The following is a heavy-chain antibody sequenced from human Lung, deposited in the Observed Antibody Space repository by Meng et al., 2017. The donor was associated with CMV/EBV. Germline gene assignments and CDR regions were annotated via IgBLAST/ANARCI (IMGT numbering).Heavy chain of an antibody. CDR3: ARKAIAVADPFDS. CDR2: VYYSGRT. Sequence: VSGGSVSSGSSYWSWIRQPPGKGLEWIGYVYYSGRTNYKPSLKSRVTISVDTSKNHFSLRLSSVTAADTAVYYCARKAIAVADPFDSWGQGTLVTVSS. D-gene: IGHD6-19*01. J-gene: IGHJ4*02. V-gene: IGHV4-61*03. CDR1: GGSVSSGSSY.